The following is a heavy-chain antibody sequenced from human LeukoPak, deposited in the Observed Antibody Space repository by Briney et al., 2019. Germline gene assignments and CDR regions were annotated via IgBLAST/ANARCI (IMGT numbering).Heavy chain of an antibody. Sequence: SETLSLTCAVYGGSFSGYYWSWIRQPPGKGLEWIGYIYYSGSTYYNPSLKSRVTISVDTSKNQFSLKLSSVTAADTAVYYCARVGNMEFDYWGQGTLVTVSS. CDR3: ARVGNMEFDY. CDR2: IYYSGST. D-gene: IGHD2/OR15-2a*01. CDR1: GGSFSGYY. J-gene: IGHJ4*02. V-gene: IGHV4-30-4*08.